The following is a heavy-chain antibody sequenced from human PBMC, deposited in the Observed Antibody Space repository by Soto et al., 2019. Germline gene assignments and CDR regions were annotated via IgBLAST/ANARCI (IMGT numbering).Heavy chain of an antibody. CDR2: IKHSGGT. CDR3: ARTGVLNWFDP. CDR1: GGSFSGYY. Sequence: SETLSLTCDVYGGSFSGYYWSWIRQPPGKGLEWIGHIKHSGGTNYNPLLKSRVTISVDTSKNQFSLKLSSVTAADTAVYYCARTGVLNWFDPWGQGTLVTVSS. V-gene: IGHV4-34*01. D-gene: IGHD3-10*01. J-gene: IGHJ5*02.